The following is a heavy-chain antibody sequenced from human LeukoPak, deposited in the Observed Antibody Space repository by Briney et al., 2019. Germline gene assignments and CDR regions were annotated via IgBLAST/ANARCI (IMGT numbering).Heavy chain of an antibody. D-gene: IGHD3-3*01. CDR2: ISIYNGNT. CDR3: ARITYDFWSGYYMPDDP. CDR1: GYTFTSYG. J-gene: IGHJ5*02. Sequence: ASVKVSCKASGYTFTSYGISWVRQAPGQGLEWMGWISIYNGNTDYAQKLRGRVTMTTDTSTSTAYLELRGLRSDDTAVYYCARITYDFWSGYYMPDDPWGQGTLVNLSS. V-gene: IGHV1-18*01.